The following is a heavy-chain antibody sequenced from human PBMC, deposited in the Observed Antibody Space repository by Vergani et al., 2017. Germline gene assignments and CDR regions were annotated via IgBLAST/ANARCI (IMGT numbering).Heavy chain of an antibody. D-gene: IGHD3-3*01. J-gene: IGHJ5*02. CDR3: AGVERSGQYRFDP. V-gene: IGHV4-61*01. CDR1: GGSISSGSYY. CDR2: VYYSGST. Sequence: QVQLQESGPGLVKPSQTLSLTCTVSGGSISSGSYYWSWIRQPPGKGLEWIGYVYYSGSTNYNPSLKSRVTISVDTSTNQFSLKLTAVTAADQAVYYCAGVERSGQYRFDPWGQGTLVTVSS.